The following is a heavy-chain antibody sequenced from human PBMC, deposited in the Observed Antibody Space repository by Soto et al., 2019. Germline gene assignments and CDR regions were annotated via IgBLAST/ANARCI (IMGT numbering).Heavy chain of an antibody. CDR1: GGTFSSYT. CDR3: ARYSDYGDYVWSDLFDY. Sequence: QVQLVQSGAEVKKPGSSVKVSCKASGGTFSSYTISWVRQAPGHGLEWMGRIIPILGIANYAQKFQGRVTSTADNSTSTAYMELSSLRSEDTAVYYCARYSDYGDYVWSDLFDYWGQGTLVTVSS. CDR2: IIPILGIA. J-gene: IGHJ4*02. V-gene: IGHV1-69*02. D-gene: IGHD4-17*01.